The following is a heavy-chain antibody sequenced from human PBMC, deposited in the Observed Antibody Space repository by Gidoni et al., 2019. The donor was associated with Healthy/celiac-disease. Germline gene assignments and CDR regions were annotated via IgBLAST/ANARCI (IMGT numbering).Heavy chain of an antibody. CDR3: ARDIEEQLVLAPFDY. Sequence: QVQLVESGGGVVQPGRSLRLSCAASGFTFSSYAMHWVRPAPGKGLGWVAVISYDGSNKYYADSVKGRFTISRDNSKNTLYLQMNSLRAEDTAVYYCARDIEEQLVLAPFDYWGQGTLVTVSS. CDR2: ISYDGSNK. D-gene: IGHD6-13*01. J-gene: IGHJ4*02. V-gene: IGHV3-30-3*01. CDR1: GFTFSSYA.